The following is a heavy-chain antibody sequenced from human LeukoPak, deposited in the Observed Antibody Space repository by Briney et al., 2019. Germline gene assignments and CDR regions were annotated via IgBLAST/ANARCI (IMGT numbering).Heavy chain of an antibody. CDR3: ARGTRDYWIFDY. J-gene: IGHJ4*02. D-gene: IGHD1-1*01. Sequence: SETLSLTCTVSGYSISSGYYCGWIRQPPGEGLEWIGSIFDSENTYYNPSLKSRVTVSLDTPKNQCSLKLTSVTAADTAVYYCARGTRDYWIFDYWGQGTLVTVSS. CDR1: GYSISSGYY. CDR2: IFDSENT. V-gene: IGHV4-38-2*02.